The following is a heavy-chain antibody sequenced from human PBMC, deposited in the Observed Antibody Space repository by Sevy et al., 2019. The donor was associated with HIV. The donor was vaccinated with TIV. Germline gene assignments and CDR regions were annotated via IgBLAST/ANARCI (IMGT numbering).Heavy chain of an antibody. J-gene: IGHJ6*03. D-gene: IGHD1-26*01. CDR2: IGTAGDP. Sequence: GGSLRLSCAASGFTFSSYDMHWVRQATGKGLEWVSAIGTAGDPYYPGSVKGRFTISREKAKNSLYLQMNSLRAGDTAVYYCARGPSGSYPSGYMDVWGKGTTVTVSS. CDR3: ARGPSGSYPSGYMDV. CDR1: GFTFSSYD. V-gene: IGHV3-13*05.